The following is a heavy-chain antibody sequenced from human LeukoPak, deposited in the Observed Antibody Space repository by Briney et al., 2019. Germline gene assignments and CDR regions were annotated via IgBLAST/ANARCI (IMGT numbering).Heavy chain of an antibody. D-gene: IGHD3-10*01. CDR2: INTNTGNP. CDR1: GYTFTGYY. Sequence: ASVKVSCKASGYTFTGYYMHWVRQAPGQGLEWMGWINTNTGNPTYAQGFTGRFVFSLDTSVSTAYLQISSLKAEDTAVYYCARVGTMVRGVIPPGYYYYMDVWGKGTTVTVSS. CDR3: ARVGTMVRGVIPPGYYYYMDV. V-gene: IGHV7-4-1*02. J-gene: IGHJ6*03.